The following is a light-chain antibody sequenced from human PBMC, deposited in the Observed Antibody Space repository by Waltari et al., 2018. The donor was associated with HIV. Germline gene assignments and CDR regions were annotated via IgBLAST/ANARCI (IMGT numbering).Light chain of an antibody. CDR3: QQYNSDPS. CDR1: ENIKSW. V-gene: IGKV1-5*03. J-gene: IGKJ5*01. Sequence: DIQMTQSPSRLAAFVGDRVSITCRANENIKSWLAWYQQRPGSPPKLLVYKTSILQVGVPPRFSGSGWGTQFTLTIDSLQPDDFATYYCQQYNSDPSFGQGTRL. CDR2: KTS.